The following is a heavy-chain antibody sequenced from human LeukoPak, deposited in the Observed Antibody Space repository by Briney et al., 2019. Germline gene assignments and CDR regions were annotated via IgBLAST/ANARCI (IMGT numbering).Heavy chain of an antibody. CDR2: IYENGGTT. V-gene: IGHV3-23*01. D-gene: IGHD5-12*01. CDR3: ARGRSGYATASCDY. J-gene: IGHJ4*02. CDR1: GFTFRSHA. Sequence: GGSLRLSCVGSGFTFRSHAMSWVRQAPEKGLEFVSGIYENGGTTYYADSVKGRFSISRDNSKNTLYLQMNSLRAEDTAVYYCARGRSGYATASCDYWGQGTLVTVSS.